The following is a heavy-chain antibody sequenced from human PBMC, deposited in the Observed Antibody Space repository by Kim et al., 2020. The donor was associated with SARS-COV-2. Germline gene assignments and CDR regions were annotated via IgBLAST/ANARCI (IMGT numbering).Heavy chain of an antibody. Sequence: GGSLRLSCAASGFTCSSFALSWVRQAPGKGLEWVSAISGSGGSTYYADSVKGRFTISRDNSKNTLYLQMNSLRAEDTAVYYCAKDLALLSVTTSLRYYFDYWGQGTLVTVSS. CDR1: GFTCSSFA. V-gene: IGHV3-23*01. CDR2: ISGSGGST. J-gene: IGHJ4*02. D-gene: IGHD4-17*01. CDR3: AKDLALLSVTTSLRYYFDY.